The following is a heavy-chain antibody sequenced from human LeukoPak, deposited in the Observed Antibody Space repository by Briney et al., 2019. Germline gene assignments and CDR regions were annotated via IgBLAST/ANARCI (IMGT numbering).Heavy chain of an antibody. CDR2: IYYSGST. CDR3: ARDRADGSGSYYFDY. Sequence: SQTLSLTCTVSGGSISSGGYYWSWIRQHPRRGLECSGYIYYSGSTYYNPSHKSRVTISVDTSKNQFSLKLSSVTAADTAVYYCARDRADGSGSYYFDYWGQGTLVTVSS. J-gene: IGHJ4*02. D-gene: IGHD3-10*01. V-gene: IGHV4-31*03. CDR1: GGSISSGGYY.